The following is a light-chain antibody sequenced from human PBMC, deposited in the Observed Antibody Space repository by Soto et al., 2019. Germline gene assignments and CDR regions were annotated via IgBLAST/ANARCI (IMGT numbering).Light chain of an antibody. Sequence: EIVLTQSPGTLSLSPGERATLSCRASQSVSSSYLAWYQQKPGQAPRLLIYGASSRATGIPDRFSGSGSGPDFTLTISRLEPEDFAVYYCQQYDSSPLWTFDQGTKVEIK. J-gene: IGKJ1*01. CDR1: QSVSSSY. V-gene: IGKV3-20*01. CDR3: QQYDSSPLWT. CDR2: GAS.